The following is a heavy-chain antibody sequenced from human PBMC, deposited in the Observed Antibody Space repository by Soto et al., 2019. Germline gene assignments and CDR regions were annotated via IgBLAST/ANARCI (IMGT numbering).Heavy chain of an antibody. CDR1: GGSISSGGYY. CDR2: IYYSGST. D-gene: IGHD2-2*02. CDR3: AREASDIVVVPAAIYNWFDP. V-gene: IGHV4-31*03. Sequence: ALSLTCTVSGGSISSGGYYWSWIRQHPGKDLEWIGYIYYSGSTYYNPSLKSRVTISVDTSKNQFSLKLSSVTAADTAVYYCAREASDIVVVPAAIYNWFDPWGQGTLVTVSS. J-gene: IGHJ5*02.